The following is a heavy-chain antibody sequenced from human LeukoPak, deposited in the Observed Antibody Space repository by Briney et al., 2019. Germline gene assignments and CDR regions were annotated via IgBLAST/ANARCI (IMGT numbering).Heavy chain of an antibody. CDR3: ADWGQYCSSTSCYDLDAFDI. Sequence: SETLSLTCTVSGGSISSSSYYWGWIRRPPGKGLEWIGSIYYSGSTYYNPSLKSRVTISVDTSKNQFSLKLSSVTAADTAVYYCADWGQYCSSTSCYDLDAFDIWGQGTMVTVSS. CDR1: GGSISSSSYY. J-gene: IGHJ3*02. V-gene: IGHV4-39*01. CDR2: IYYSGST. D-gene: IGHD2-2*01.